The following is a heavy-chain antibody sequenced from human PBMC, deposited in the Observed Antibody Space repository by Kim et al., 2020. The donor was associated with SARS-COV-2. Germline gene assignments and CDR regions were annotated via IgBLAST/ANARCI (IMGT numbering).Heavy chain of an antibody. CDR1: GASVSSSSYY. V-gene: IGHV4-39*01. CDR3: ARSGHNSIGDRFDP. D-gene: IGHD6-13*01. CDR2: IYYSRST. Sequence: SETLSLTCSVFGASVSSSSYYWAWIRQTPGKGLEWIAGIYYSRSTFYNMSLKSRLSISVDTSKNQFSLKVTSVTAADTAVYFCARSGHNSIGDRFDPWGQGAQVTVSS. J-gene: IGHJ5*02.